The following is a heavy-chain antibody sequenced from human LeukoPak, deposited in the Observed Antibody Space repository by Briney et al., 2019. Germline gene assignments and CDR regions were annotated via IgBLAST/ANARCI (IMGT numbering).Heavy chain of an antibody. J-gene: IGHJ4*02. Sequence: PGGSLRLSCAASGFTFSSYSMNWVRQAPGKGLEWVSYISSSSSTIYYADSVKGRFTISRDNAKNSLHLQMNSLRDEDTAVYYCARDRGGSGYSYGYGYWGQGTLVTVSS. CDR3: ARDRGGSGYSYGYGY. CDR1: GFTFSSYS. CDR2: ISSSSSTI. D-gene: IGHD5-18*01. V-gene: IGHV3-48*02.